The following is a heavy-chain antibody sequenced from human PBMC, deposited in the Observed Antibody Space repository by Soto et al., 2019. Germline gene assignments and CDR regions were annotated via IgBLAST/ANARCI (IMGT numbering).Heavy chain of an antibody. V-gene: IGHV3-23*01. CDR1: GFILNNYA. Sequence: VQLLESGGDLVQPGGSLRLSCVASGFILNNYAMSWVRQAPGKGLEWVSTIGGTDGDSDGVPWYEDSVKGRFTISRGSSANTFVLQIGNLRAGGSALYYCVKRGRNWGAFDFWGQGTTVVVSS. J-gene: IGHJ3*01. D-gene: IGHD7-27*01. CDR2: IGGTDGDSDGVP. CDR3: VKRGRNWGAFDF.